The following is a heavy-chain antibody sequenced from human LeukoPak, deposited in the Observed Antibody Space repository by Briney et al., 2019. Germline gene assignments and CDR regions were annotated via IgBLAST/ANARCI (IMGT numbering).Heavy chain of an antibody. CDR2: ISAYNGNT. CDR3: ARAKGPIAAAGTPRRSVFDY. V-gene: IGHV1-18*01. CDR1: GYTFTSYG. J-gene: IGHJ4*02. Sequence: GSVKVSFKASGYTFTSYGISWVRQAPGQGLEWMGWISAYNGNTNYAQKLQGRVTMTTDTSTSTAYMELRSLRSDDTAVYYCARAKGPIAAAGTPRRSVFDYWGQGTLVTVSS. D-gene: IGHD6-13*01.